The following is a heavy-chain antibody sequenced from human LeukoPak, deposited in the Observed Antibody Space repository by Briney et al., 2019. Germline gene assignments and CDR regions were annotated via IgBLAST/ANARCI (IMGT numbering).Heavy chain of an antibody. CDR1: GYTFTGYY. V-gene: IGHV1-2*02. Sequence: VASVKVSCKASGYTFTGYYMHWVRQAPGQGLEWMGWINPNSGGTNYAQKFQGRVTMTRDTSISTADMELSRLRSEDTAVYYCARAPAGWFDPWGQGTLVTVSS. CDR3: ARAPAGWFDP. D-gene: IGHD3-10*01. CDR2: INPNSGGT. J-gene: IGHJ5*02.